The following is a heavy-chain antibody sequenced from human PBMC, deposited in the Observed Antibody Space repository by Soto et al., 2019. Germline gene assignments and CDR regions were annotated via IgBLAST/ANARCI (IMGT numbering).Heavy chain of an antibody. Sequence: SETLSLTCTVSGGSISSGGYYWSWIRQHPGKGLEWIGTIYYSGSTDYNPSLKSRVTISVDTSKNQFSLKLTSVTAADTAVHYCARSGGLQHIDYWGQGTLVTVSS. CDR1: GGSISSGGYY. J-gene: IGHJ4*02. V-gene: IGHV4-39*01. CDR3: ARSGGLQHIDY. CDR2: IYYSGST. D-gene: IGHD4-4*01.